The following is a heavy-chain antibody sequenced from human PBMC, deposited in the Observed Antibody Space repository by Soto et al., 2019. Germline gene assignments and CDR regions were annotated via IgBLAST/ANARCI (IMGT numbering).Heavy chain of an antibody. CDR1: GGSVSSGFYY. CDR2: IYYSGNT. V-gene: IGHV4-61*01. J-gene: IGHJ4*02. Sequence: QVQLQESGPGLVKPSETLSLTCTVSGGSVSSGFYYWSWIRQPPGKGLEWIGFIYYSGNTNYSHSLKSRVIISVDTSKSQFSLRLSSVTAADTAVYYCATLRTILAPTVDYWGQGTLVTVAS. D-gene: IGHD3-3*01. CDR3: ATLRTILAPTVDY.